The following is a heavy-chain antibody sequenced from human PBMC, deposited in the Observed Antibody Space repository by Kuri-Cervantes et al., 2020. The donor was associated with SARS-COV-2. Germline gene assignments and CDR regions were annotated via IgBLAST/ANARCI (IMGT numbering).Heavy chain of an antibody. D-gene: IGHD3-22*01. J-gene: IGHJ4*02. CDR1: GCTFSSYA. Sequence: SVKVSCKASGCTFSSYAISWVRQAPGQGLEWMGGIIPIIGIGNHAQKFQGRVTMTRDTSTSTVYMELSSLRSEDTAVYYCARERSIVVITSFDYWGQGTLVTVSS. CDR3: ARERSIVVITSFDY. V-gene: IGHV1-69*10. CDR2: IIPIIGIG.